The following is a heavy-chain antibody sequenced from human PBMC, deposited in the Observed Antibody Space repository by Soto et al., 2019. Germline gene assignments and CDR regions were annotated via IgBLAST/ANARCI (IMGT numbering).Heavy chain of an antibody. CDR2: ISYDGSNK. CDR1: GFTFSSYG. V-gene: IGHV3-30*18. CDR3: AKDKGKPGYSSSWYNLFDP. Sequence: QVQLVESGGGVVQPGRSLRLSCAASGFTFSSYGMHWVRQAPGKGLEWVAVISYDGSNKYYADSVKGRFTISRDNSKNTLYLQMNSLRAEDTAVYYCAKDKGKPGYSSSWYNLFDPWGQGTLVTVSS. J-gene: IGHJ5*02. D-gene: IGHD6-13*01.